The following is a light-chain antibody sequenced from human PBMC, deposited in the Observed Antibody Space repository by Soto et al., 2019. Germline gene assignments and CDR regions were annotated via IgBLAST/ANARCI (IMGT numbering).Light chain of an antibody. CDR2: DVR. CDR1: SSDVGGYNY. CDR3: CSYAGSYTLV. J-gene: IGLJ2*01. V-gene: IGLV2-11*01. Sequence: QSALTQPRSVSGSPGQSVTISCTGTSSDVGGYNYVSWYQQHPGKAPKLMIYDVRKRPSGVPDRFSGSKSGNTASLTISGRQAEDEADYSCCSYAGSYTLVFGGGTKLTVL.